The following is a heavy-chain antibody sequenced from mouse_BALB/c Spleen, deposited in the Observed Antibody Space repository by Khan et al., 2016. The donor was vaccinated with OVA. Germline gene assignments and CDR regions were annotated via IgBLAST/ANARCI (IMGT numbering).Heavy chain of an antibody. Sequence: QVHVKQSGPGLVAPSQSLSITCTISGFSLTNYGIHWVRQPPGKGLEWLVVIWSDGSTTYNSALKSRLTISKDNSKSQVFLKMNSPQTDDTAMYFCARQPYYHYNIMDYWGQGTSVTVSS. CDR3: ARQPYYHYNIMDY. CDR1: GFSLTNYG. J-gene: IGHJ4*01. V-gene: IGHV2-6-1*01. CDR2: IWSDGST. D-gene: IGHD2-10*01.